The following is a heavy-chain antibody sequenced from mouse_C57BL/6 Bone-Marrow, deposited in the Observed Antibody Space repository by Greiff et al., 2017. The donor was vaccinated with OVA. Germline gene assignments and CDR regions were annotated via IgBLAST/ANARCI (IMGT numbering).Heavy chain of an antibody. D-gene: IGHD4-1*01. CDR2: ISSGSSTI. CDR3: ARLTGASYYFDY. CDR1: GFTFSDYG. J-gene: IGHJ2*01. V-gene: IGHV5-17*01. Sequence: DVQLQESGGGLVKPGGSLKLSCAASGFTFSDYGMHWVRQAPEKGLEWVAYISSGSSTIYYADTVKGRFTISRDNAKNTLFLQMTSLRSEDTAMYYCARLTGASYYFDYWGQGTTLTVSS.